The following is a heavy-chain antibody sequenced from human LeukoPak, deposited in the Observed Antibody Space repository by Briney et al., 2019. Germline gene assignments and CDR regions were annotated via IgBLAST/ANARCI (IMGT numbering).Heavy chain of an antibody. CDR1: GFTFSNYA. J-gene: IGHJ4*02. CDR3: AKGQRTGSYYYFDY. V-gene: IGHV3-23*01. D-gene: IGHD1-26*01. CDR2: ISNSGGTI. Sequence: GGSLRLSCAASGFTFSNYAMSWVRQAPGEGLEWVSAISNSGGTIHYADSVKGRFTISRDNSKNTLYLQMNSLTAEDTAVYHCAKGQRTGSYYYFDYWGQGTLVIVSS.